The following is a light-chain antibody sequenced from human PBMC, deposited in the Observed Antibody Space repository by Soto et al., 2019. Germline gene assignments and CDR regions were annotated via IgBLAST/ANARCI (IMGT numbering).Light chain of an antibody. V-gene: IGLV2-14*01. Sequence: QSALTQPASVSGSPGQSITISCTGTSSDVGGYNYVSWYQQHPGKAPKLMIYDVSNRPSGVSNRFSGSKSGNTASLTISGLQADYEADYYCSSYSSSSPYVFGTGTVVTVL. J-gene: IGLJ1*01. CDR1: SSDVGGYNY. CDR2: DVS. CDR3: SSYSSSSPYV.